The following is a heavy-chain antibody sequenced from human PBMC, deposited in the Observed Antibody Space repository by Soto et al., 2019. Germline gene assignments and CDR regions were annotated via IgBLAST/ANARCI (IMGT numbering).Heavy chain of an antibody. V-gene: IGHV1-46*01. CDR1: GYTFTNYY. CDR2: INPSGGST. CDR3: AYYDSNGYYRFAY. D-gene: IGHD3-22*01. J-gene: IGHJ4*02. Sequence: ASVKVSCKASGYTFTNYYMHWVRQAPGQGLEWMGIINPSGGSTSYAQKFQGRVTMTRDTSTSTVYMELSSLRSEDTAVYYCAYYDSNGYYRFAYCGQGTPVTVSS.